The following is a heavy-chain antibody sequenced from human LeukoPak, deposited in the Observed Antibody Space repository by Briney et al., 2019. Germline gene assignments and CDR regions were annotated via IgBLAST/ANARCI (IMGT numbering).Heavy chain of an antibody. D-gene: IGHD3-22*01. V-gene: IGHV3-30*02. J-gene: IGHJ4*02. CDR3: AKDYDSSGYTDY. CDR2: IRYDGSNK. CDR1: GVAFSSYG. Sequence: GRTLRLSCAASGVAFSSYGMNWGREAPGKGVEWGAFIRYDGSNKYYADSAKGRFTISRDNSKNTLYLQMNSLRSEDTAVYYCAKDYDSSGYTDYWGQGTLVTVSS.